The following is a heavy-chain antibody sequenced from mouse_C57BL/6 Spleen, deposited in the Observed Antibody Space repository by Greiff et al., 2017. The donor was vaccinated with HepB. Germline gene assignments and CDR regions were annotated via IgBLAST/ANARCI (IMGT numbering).Heavy chain of an antibody. CDR3: ARGSDTDFDY. V-gene: IGHV5-17*01. CDR1: GFTFSDYG. Sequence: DVQLVESGGGLVKPGGSLKLSCAASGFTFSDYGMHWVRQAPEKGLEWVAYISSGSSTIYYADTVKGRFTISRDNAKNTLFLQMTSLRSEDTAMYYCARGSDTDFDYWGQGTTLTVSS. CDR2: ISSGSSTI. J-gene: IGHJ2*01. D-gene: IGHD1-1*01.